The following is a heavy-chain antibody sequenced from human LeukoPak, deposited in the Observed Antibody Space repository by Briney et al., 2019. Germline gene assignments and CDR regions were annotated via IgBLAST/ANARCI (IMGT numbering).Heavy chain of an antibody. CDR1: GYTLTELS. Sequence: ASVKVSCKVSGYTLTELSMHWVRQAPGKGLEWMGGFDPEDGETIYAQKFQGRVTMTKDTSTDTAYMELSSLRSEDTAVYYCATVPSSITMIVVVLWGQGTLVTVSS. J-gene: IGHJ4*02. CDR2: FDPEDGET. CDR3: ATVPSSITMIVVVL. D-gene: IGHD3-22*01. V-gene: IGHV1-24*01.